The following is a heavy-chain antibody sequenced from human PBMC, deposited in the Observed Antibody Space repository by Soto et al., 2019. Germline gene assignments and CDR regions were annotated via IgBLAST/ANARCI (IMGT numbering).Heavy chain of an antibody. CDR2: IIPIFGTA. D-gene: IGHD2-15*01. Sequence: SVKVSCKASGGTFSSYAISWVRQAPGQGLEWMGGIIPIFGTANYAQKFQGRVTITADESTSTAYMELSSLRSEDTAVYYCGRDLRRFCSGGSCYSSAYYYYGMDVWGQGTTVTVSS. CDR3: GRDLRRFCSGGSCYSSAYYYYGMDV. J-gene: IGHJ6*02. CDR1: GGTFSSYA. V-gene: IGHV1-69*13.